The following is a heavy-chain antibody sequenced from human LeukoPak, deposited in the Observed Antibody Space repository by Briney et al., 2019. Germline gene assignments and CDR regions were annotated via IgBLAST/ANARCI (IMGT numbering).Heavy chain of an antibody. CDR2: IHYRGRP. CDR3: ARFGVDYDMDV. Sequence: KASETLSLTCSASGGSISVHYRTWIRQPPGKGVEWIAQIHYRGRPDYNPSLESRITTSVDTSKNQIYLKVTSVIAADTAVYYCARFGVDYDMDVWGQGTTVTISS. D-gene: IGHD3-16*01. CDR1: GGSISVHY. J-gene: IGHJ6*02. V-gene: IGHV4-59*11.